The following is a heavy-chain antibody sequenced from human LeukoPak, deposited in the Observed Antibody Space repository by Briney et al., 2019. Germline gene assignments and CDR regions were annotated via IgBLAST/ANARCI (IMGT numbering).Heavy chain of an antibody. V-gene: IGHV3-21*01. J-gene: IGHJ4*02. D-gene: IGHD6-13*01. CDR2: ISSTTTYI. CDR1: GFIFSRYT. CDR3: TRDEDEELVRDY. Sequence: GGSLRLSCAASGFIFSRYTMNWVRQAPGKGLEWVSSISSTTTYIYYADSVKGRFTISRDNAKRSLYLQMNSLRADDTAVYYCTRDEDEELVRDYWGQGTLVTVSS.